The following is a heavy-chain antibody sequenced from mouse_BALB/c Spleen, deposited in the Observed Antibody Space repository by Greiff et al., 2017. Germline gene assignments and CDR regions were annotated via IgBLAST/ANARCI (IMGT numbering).Heavy chain of an antibody. CDR3: ANHYYGPYYAMDY. V-gene: IGHV2-6-5*01. CDR2: IWGGGST. Sequence: VNVVESGPGLVAPSQSLSITCTVSGFSLTDYGVSWIRQPPGKGLEWLGVIWGGGSTYYNSALKSRLSISKDNSKSQVFLKMNSLQTDDTAMYYCANHYYGPYYAMDYWGQGTSVTVSS. CDR1: GFSLTDYG. J-gene: IGHJ4*01. D-gene: IGHD1-2*01.